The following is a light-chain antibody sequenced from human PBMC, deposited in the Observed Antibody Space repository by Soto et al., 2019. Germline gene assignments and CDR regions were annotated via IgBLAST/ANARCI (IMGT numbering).Light chain of an antibody. CDR1: QNIRRH. J-gene: IGKJ1*01. Sequence: MDPSSSSLFSSLRGRVTITCRGRQNIRRHFNWYQQKPGKAPKVLIYAASSLQSGVPSRFSGSGSGTDFTLTISSLQPEDFATYYCQQSYSTPRTFGQGTKVEIK. V-gene: IGKV1-39*01. CDR3: QQSYSTPRT. CDR2: AAS.